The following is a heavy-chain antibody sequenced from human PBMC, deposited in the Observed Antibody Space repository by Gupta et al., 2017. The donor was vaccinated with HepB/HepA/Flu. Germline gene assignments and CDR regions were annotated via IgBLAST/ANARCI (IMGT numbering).Heavy chain of an antibody. D-gene: IGHD4/OR15-4a*01. V-gene: IGHV3-7*01. CDR2: IKQDGSEK. Sequence: VATIKQDGSEKYYIGSVKGRFTISRDNAKSSLFLHMNSLRAEDTAVYYCARGFGGAVYWGQGTLVTVSS. CDR3: ARGFGGAVY. J-gene: IGHJ4*02.